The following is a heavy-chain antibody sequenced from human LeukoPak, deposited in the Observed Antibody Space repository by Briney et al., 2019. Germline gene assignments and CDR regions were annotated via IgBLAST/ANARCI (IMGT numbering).Heavy chain of an antibody. CDR3: ARDAYGGNSVPKVPNYFDY. CDR1: GFTFSSYS. V-gene: IGHV3-21*01. D-gene: IGHD4-23*01. J-gene: IGHJ4*02. CDR2: ISSSSSYI. Sequence: GGSLRLSCAASGFTFSSYSMNWVRQAPGKGLEWVSSISSSSSYIYYADSVKGRFTISRDNAKNSLYLQMNSLRAEDTAVYYCARDAYGGNSVPKVPNYFDYWGQGTLVTVSS.